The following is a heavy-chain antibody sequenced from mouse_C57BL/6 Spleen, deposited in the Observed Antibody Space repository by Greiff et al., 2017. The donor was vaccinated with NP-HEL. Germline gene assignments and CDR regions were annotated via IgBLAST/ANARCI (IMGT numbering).Heavy chain of an antibody. CDR2: IYPGGGYT. D-gene: IGHD4-1*01. V-gene: IGHV1-63*01. CDR1: GYTFTNYW. Sequence: QVQLKESGAELVRPGTSVKMSCKASGYTFTNYWIGWAKQRPGHGLEWIGDIYPGGGYTNYNEKFKGKATLTADKSSSTAYMQFSSLTSEDSAIYYCARSGLGSYFDYWGQGTTLTVSS. CDR3: ARSGLGSYFDY. J-gene: IGHJ2*01.